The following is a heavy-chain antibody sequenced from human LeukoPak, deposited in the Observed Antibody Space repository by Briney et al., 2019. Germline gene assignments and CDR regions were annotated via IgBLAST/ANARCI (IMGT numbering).Heavy chain of an antibody. J-gene: IGHJ4*02. Sequence: PSETLSLTCTVSGGSISSSSYYWGWIRQPPGKGLEWIGYIYTSGSTNYNPSLKSRVTISVDTSKNQFSLKLSSVTAADTAVYYCARGIYSYGYYFDYWGQGTLVTVSS. V-gene: IGHV4-61*05. CDR3: ARGIYSYGYYFDY. CDR2: IYTSGST. CDR1: GGSISSSSYY. D-gene: IGHD5-18*01.